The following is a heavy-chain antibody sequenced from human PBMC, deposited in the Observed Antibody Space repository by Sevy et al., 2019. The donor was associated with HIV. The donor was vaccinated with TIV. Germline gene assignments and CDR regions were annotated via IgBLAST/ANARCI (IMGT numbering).Heavy chain of an antibody. Sequence: SETLSLTCTVSGGSISRGGYYWSWIPQHPGKALEWIGYIYYSGSTYYNPSLKSRVTISVDTSKNQFSLKLSSVTAADTAVYYCARDSNWGFDYWGQGTLVTVSS. CDR1: GGSISRGGYY. CDR2: IYYSGST. J-gene: IGHJ4*02. V-gene: IGHV4-31*03. D-gene: IGHD7-27*01. CDR3: ARDSNWGFDY.